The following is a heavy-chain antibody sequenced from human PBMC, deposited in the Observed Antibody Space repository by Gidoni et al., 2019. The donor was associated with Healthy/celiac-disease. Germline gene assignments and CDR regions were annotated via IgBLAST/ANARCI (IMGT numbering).Heavy chain of an antibody. D-gene: IGHD3-10*01. Sequence: QVQLVQSGAEVKKPGSSVKVSCKASGGTFSSYAISWVRQAPGQGLEWMGGIIPIFGTANYAQKFQGRVTITADKSTSTAYMELSSLRSEDTGVYYCARDWYREGYYYYGMDVWGQGTTVTVSS. CDR3: ARDWYREGYYYYGMDV. V-gene: IGHV1-69*06. CDR1: GGTFSSYA. CDR2: IIPIFGTA. J-gene: IGHJ6*02.